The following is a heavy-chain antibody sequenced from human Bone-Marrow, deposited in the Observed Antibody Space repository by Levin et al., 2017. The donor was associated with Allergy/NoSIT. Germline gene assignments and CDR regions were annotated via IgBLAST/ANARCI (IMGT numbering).Heavy chain of an antibody. CDR3: AKDNNPDYYDSSGYHNFLDW. J-gene: IGHJ4*02. CDR2: INWSGDNI. Sequence: GGSLRLSCATSGFTFDNYAMHWVRQAPGKGLEWVSGINWSGDNIGYADSVKGRFTISRDNAKNSLYLQMNSLRAEDTALYYCAKDNNPDYYDSSGYHNFLDWWGQGTLVTVSS. D-gene: IGHD3-22*01. CDR1: GFTFDNYA. V-gene: IGHV3-9*01.